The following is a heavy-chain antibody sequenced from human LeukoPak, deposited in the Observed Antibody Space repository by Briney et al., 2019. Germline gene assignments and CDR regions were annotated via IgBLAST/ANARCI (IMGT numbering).Heavy chain of an antibody. CDR2: INPNSGGT. V-gene: IGHV1-2*04. D-gene: IGHD3-9*01. J-gene: IGHJ4*02. CDR3: ARDLLGILTGYPTYYFDY. CDR1: GYTFTGYY. Sequence: GASVKVSCKASGYTFTGYYMHWVRQAPGQGLEWMGWINPNSGGTNYAQKFQGWVTMTRDTSISTAYMELSRLRSDDTAVYYCARDLLGILTGYPTYYFDYWGQGTLVTVSS.